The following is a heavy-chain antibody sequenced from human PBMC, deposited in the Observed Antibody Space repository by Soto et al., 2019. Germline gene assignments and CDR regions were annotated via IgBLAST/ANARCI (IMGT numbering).Heavy chain of an antibody. D-gene: IGHD6-19*01. Sequence: QVQLVESGGGVVQPGRSLRLSCAASGFTFSNYAMHWVRQAPGKGLEWVAVISYDGNNKYYADSMKGRFTISRDNSKNELYLQMNSLRAEDTAVYYCAREVAAVITPEDDYWGQGTLVTVSS. CDR2: ISYDGNNK. J-gene: IGHJ4*02. CDR1: GFTFSNYA. CDR3: AREVAAVITPEDDY. V-gene: IGHV3-30-3*01.